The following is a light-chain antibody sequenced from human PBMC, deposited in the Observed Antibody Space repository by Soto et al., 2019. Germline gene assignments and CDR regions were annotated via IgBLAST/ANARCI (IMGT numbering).Light chain of an antibody. CDR1: QSVGSN. CDR2: GAS. CDR3: QQYNNWYS. V-gene: IGKV3-15*01. J-gene: IGKJ2*03. Sequence: EIEMTQSPATLSVSPGERATLSCRASQSVGSNLAWYQQKPGQAPRLLIYGASTRATGLPARFSGSGSGTEFTLTISSLQSEDFAVYYCQQYNNWYSFGQGTKLEIK.